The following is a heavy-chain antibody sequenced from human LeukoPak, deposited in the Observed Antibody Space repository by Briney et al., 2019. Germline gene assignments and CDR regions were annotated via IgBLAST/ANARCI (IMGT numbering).Heavy chain of an antibody. J-gene: IGHJ4*02. CDR1: GYTFTSYD. V-gene: IGHV1-8*03. CDR2: MNPNSGNT. Sequence: ASVKVSCNASGYTFTSYDINWVRQAPGQGLEWMGWMNPNSGNTDYAQKFQGRVTITRNTSISTAYMELSSLRSEDTAVYYCARHGGYSYGVDYWGQGTLVTVS. CDR3: ARHGGYSYGVDY. D-gene: IGHD5-18*01.